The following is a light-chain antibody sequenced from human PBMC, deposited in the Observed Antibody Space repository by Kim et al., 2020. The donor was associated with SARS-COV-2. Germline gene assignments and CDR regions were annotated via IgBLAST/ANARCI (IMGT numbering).Light chain of an antibody. CDR2: GAS. CDR3: QQYGSSPLT. J-gene: IGKJ4*01. Sequence: EIVLTQSPGTLSLSPGERATLSCRASQSVSNSYLAWYQQKPGQAPRLLIYGASSRATGIPDRFSGSGSGTDFTFSISRLEPEDFAVYYCQQYGSSPLTFGGGPKLEI. CDR1: QSVSNSY. V-gene: IGKV3-20*01.